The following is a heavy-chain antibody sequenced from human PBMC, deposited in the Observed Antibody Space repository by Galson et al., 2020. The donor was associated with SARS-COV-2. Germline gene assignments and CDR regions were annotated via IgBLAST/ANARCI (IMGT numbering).Heavy chain of an antibody. Sequence: SQTLSLTFSVSGGSITSGGYSWTWIRQSPGKGLEWIGYVYQSGATQYNPSLKSRLTISMDRSKNQLSLKLTSVTAADTAVYYCARRYVSGLSPYWYLDLWGRGTLVTVSS. CDR3: ARRYVSGLSPYWYLDL. D-gene: IGHD3-16*01. J-gene: IGHJ2*01. CDR2: VYQSGAT. V-gene: IGHV4-30-2*06. CDR1: GGSITSGGYS.